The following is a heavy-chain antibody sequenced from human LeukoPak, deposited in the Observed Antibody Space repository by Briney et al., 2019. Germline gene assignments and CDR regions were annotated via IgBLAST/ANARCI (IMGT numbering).Heavy chain of an antibody. D-gene: IGHD3-10*01. Sequence: GGSLRLSCAASGFDFNNYNMNWIRQAPGKGLEWVSVFYRDGGIYYADSVKGRFTISRDNSKNMVYLQMNSLRAEDTAVYYCAMGSFGDPLALWGQGTLVTVSS. V-gene: IGHV3-66*01. CDR2: FYRDGGI. CDR3: AMGSFGDPLAL. J-gene: IGHJ4*02. CDR1: GFDFNNYN.